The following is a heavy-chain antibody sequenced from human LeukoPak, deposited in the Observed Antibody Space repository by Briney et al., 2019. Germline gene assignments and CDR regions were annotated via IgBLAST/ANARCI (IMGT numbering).Heavy chain of an antibody. CDR1: GGSIYGYY. J-gene: IGHJ4*02. CDR3: ATGSFTGTSHFES. V-gene: IGHV4-59*01. CDR2: VYYTCGT. Sequence: SETLSRTCTVGGGSIYGYYGNWLRQSPRKGLEWIGYVYYTCGTTYNPSLQSRVTISVDMSKNQFSLMRSSVTAADTAVYYCATGSFTGTSHFESWGQGTLVTVSS. D-gene: IGHD3-9*01.